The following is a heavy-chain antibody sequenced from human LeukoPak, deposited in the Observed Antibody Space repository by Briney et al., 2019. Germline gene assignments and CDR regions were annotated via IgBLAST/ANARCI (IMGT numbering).Heavy chain of an antibody. V-gene: IGHV4-34*01. D-gene: IGHD2-15*01. CDR1: GGSFSGYY. J-gene: IGHJ5*02. Sequence: PSETLSLTCAVYGGSFSGYYWSWIRQPPGKGLEWIGEINHSGSTNYNPSLKSRVTISVDTSKNQFSLKLSSVTAADTAVYYCARGRNNLGDIVVVVAATRWFDPWGQGTLVTVSS. CDR3: ARGRNNLGDIVVVVAATRWFDP. CDR2: INHSGST.